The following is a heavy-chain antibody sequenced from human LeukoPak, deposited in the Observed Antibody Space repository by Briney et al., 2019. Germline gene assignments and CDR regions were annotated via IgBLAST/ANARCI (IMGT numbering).Heavy chain of an antibody. Sequence: PSETLSLTCTVSGGSIISIDYHWRWVRQPPGKGLDWIRTISYSGNTDYNPSLRSRVTISVDTSNNQFSLRLGSVTAADTAVYHCARHCCSGPAKRVFDIWGQGTMVTVSS. CDR3: ARHCCSGPAKRVFDI. V-gene: IGHV4-39*01. CDR2: ISYSGNT. D-gene: IGHD2-15*01. J-gene: IGHJ3*02. CDR1: GGSIISIDYH.